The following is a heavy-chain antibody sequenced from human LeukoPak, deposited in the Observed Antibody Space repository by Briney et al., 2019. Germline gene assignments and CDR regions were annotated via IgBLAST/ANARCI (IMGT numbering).Heavy chain of an antibody. CDR3: ARRPIRYYFDY. J-gene: IGHJ4*02. Sequence: PSETLSLTCAVYGGSFSGYYWSWIRQPPGKGLEWIGYIYYSGSTNYNPSLKSRVTISVDTSKNQFSLKLSSVTAADTAVYYCARRPIRYYFDYWGQGTLVTVSS. V-gene: IGHV4-59*08. CDR2: IYYSGST. CDR1: GGSFSGYY.